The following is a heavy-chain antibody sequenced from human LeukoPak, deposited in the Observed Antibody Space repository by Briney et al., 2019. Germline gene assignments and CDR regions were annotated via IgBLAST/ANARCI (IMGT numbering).Heavy chain of an antibody. V-gene: IGHV1-46*03. CDR1: GYTFTSYY. Sequence: GASVKVSCKASGYTFTSYYMHWVRQAPGQGLEWMGIINPSAGSTSYAQKFQGRVTMTRDTSTSTVYMELSSLRSEDTAVYYCAREVVPAAPSFSFDYWGQGTLVTVSS. D-gene: IGHD2-2*01. CDR2: INPSAGST. CDR3: AREVVPAAPSFSFDY. J-gene: IGHJ4*02.